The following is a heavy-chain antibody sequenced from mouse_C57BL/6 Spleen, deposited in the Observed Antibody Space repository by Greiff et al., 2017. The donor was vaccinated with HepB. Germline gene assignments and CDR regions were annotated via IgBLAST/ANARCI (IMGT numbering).Heavy chain of an antibody. Sequence: EVQLVESGGGLVQPGGSMKLSCVASGFTFSNYWMNWVRQSPEKGLEWVAQIRLKSDNYATHYAESVKGRFTISRDDSKSSVYLQMNNLRAEDTGIYYCTDGKYFDVWGTGTTVTVSS. D-gene: IGHD4-1*01. CDR1: GFTFSNYW. J-gene: IGHJ1*03. CDR3: TDGKYFDV. V-gene: IGHV6-3*01. CDR2: IRLKSDNYAT.